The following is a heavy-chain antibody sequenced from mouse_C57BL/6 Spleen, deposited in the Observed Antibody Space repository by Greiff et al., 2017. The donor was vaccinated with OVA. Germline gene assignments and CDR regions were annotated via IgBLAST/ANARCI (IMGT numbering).Heavy chain of an antibody. J-gene: IGHJ4*01. V-gene: IGHV5-6*01. CDR3: ARHDGDAMDY. Sequence: EVMLVESGGDLVKPGGSLKLSCAASGFTFSSYGMSWVRQTPDKRLEWVATISSGGSYTYYPDSVKGRFTISRDNAKNTLYLQMSSLKSEDTAMYYCARHDGDAMDYWGQGTSVTVSS. CDR1: GFTFSSYG. CDR2: ISSGGSYT. D-gene: IGHD1-2*01.